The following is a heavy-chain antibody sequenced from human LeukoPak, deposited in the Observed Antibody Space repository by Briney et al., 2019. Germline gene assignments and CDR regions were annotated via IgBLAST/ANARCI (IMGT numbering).Heavy chain of an antibody. CDR3: ARDNGGWFDS. Sequence: GGSLRLSCVASEFIFSDYWISWVRQAPGKGLEWVANIKQGGREEKYVGSVKGRFAISRGDAKSTLYLQMDSLSGDDTAVYYCARDNGGWFDSWGRGTLVIVSS. J-gene: IGHJ5*01. CDR2: IKQGGREE. V-gene: IGHV3-7*03. D-gene: IGHD3-10*01. CDR1: EFIFSDYW.